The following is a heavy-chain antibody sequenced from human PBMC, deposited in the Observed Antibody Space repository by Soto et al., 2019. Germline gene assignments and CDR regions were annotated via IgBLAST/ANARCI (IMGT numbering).Heavy chain of an antibody. Sequence: GGSLRLSCAASGFTFSSYAMHWVRQAPGKGLEWVAVISYDGSNKYYADSVKGRFTISRDNSKNTLYLQMNSLRAEDTAVYYCARRFLIWGDYHGMDVWGQGTTVTVSS. CDR3: ARRFLIWGDYHGMDV. D-gene: IGHD3-3*01. V-gene: IGHV3-30-3*01. CDR1: GFTFSSYA. CDR2: ISYDGSNK. J-gene: IGHJ6*02.